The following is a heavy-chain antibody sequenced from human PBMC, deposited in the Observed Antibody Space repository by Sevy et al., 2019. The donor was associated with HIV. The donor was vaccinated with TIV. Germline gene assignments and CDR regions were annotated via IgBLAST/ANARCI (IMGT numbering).Heavy chain of an antibody. D-gene: IGHD3-22*01. CDR2: FDPEDGEI. CDR3: ATAREYYSDNSGYLDY. V-gene: IGHV1-24*01. Sequence: ASVKVSCKVSGYTLSELSMHWVRQAPEKGLEWRGRFDPEDGEIIYAQKFQGRVTMTEDTSTDTAYMELSSLRSEDTALYYCATAREYYSDNSGYLDYWCQGTLVTVSS. J-gene: IGHJ4*02. CDR1: GYTLSELS.